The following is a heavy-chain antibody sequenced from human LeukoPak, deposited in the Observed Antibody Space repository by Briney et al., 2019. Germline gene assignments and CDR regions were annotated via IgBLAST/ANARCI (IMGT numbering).Heavy chain of an antibody. CDR1: GGSISSYY. Sequence: SETLSLTCTASGGSISSYYWNWIRQPAGKGLEWIGRIQTSGSTNYNPSLNSRVTISVDTSENQFSLELRSVTAADAAVYYCARTYCDSTTCYRFDYWGQGTLVTVSS. D-gene: IGHD2-2*01. V-gene: IGHV4-4*07. CDR2: IQTSGST. CDR3: ARTYCDSTTCYRFDY. J-gene: IGHJ4*02.